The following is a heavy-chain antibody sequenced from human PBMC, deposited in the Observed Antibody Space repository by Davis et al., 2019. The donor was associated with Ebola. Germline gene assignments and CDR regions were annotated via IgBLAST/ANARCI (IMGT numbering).Heavy chain of an antibody. Sequence: MPSETLSLTCAVYGGSFSGNYWSWIRQPPGKGLEWIGEINHSRRSTNYNPSLRSRVAISVDTSKNQLSLKLSSVTAADTAVYYCARVALGAVARPFDYWGQGNLVTVSS. CDR2: INHSRRST. CDR3: ARVALGAVARPFDY. J-gene: IGHJ4*02. D-gene: IGHD2-2*02. CDR1: GGSFSGNY. V-gene: IGHV4-34*01.